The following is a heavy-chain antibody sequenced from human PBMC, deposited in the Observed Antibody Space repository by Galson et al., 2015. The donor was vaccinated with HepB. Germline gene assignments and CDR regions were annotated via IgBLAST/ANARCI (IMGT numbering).Heavy chain of an antibody. D-gene: IGHD4-11*01. Sequence: SVKVSCKVSGYTLTELSMHWVRQAPGKGLEWMGGFDPEDGETIYAQKFQGRVTMTEDTSTDTAYMELSSLRSEDTAVYYCATGDYSNSHDYYYYYMDVWGKGTTVTVSS. V-gene: IGHV1-24*01. CDR3: ATGDYSNSHDYYYYYMDV. CDR2: FDPEDGET. CDR1: GYTLTELS. J-gene: IGHJ6*03.